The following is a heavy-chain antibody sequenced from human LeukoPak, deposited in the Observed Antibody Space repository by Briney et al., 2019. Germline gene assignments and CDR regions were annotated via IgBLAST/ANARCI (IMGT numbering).Heavy chain of an antibody. CDR3: ARSPAYSSSWNTYYFDY. D-gene: IGHD6-13*01. CDR2: IYSSGST. J-gene: IGHJ4*02. V-gene: IGHV4-59*01. Sequence: PSETLSLTCSVSGGSISNFYWSWIRQPPGKGLDWIGYIYSSGSTNYNPSLKSRVTISVDTSKNQFSLKLSSVTAADTAVFYCARSPAYSSSWNTYYFDYWGQGTLVTASS. CDR1: GGSISNFY.